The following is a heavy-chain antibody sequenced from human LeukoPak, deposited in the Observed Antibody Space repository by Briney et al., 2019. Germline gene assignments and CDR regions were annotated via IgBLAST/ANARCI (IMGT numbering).Heavy chain of an antibody. CDR1: GFTVNSNY. V-gene: IGHV3-53*04. CDR3: ARSAWLDY. CDR2: LYSGGST. Sequence: GGSLRLSCAASGFTVNSNYMSWVRQAPGKGLELVSVLYSGGSTFYADSVKGRFTISRHNSENTLYLQMNSLRVEDTAVYYCARSAWLDYWGQGTLVTVSS. J-gene: IGHJ4*02.